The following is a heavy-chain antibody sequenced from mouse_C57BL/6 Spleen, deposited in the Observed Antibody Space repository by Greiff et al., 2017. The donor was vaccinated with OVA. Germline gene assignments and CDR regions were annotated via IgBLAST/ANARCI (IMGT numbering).Heavy chain of an antibody. V-gene: IGHV1-55*01. CDR3: ARRRKSYSYWYFDV. CDR2: IYPGSGST. Sequence: QVQLQQPGAELVKPGASVKMSCKASGYTFTSYWITWVKQRPGQGLEWIGDIYPGSGSTNYNEKFKSKATLTVDTSSSTAYMQLSSLTSEDSAVYYCARRRKSYSYWYFDVWGTGTTVTVSS. CDR1: GYTFTSYW. J-gene: IGHJ1*03. D-gene: IGHD1-1*01.